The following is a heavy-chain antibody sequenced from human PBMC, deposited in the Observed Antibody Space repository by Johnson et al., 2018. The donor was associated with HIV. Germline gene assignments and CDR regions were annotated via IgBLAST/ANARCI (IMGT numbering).Heavy chain of an antibody. V-gene: IGHV3-66*01. CDR3: ARDPITPYERGPDAFDV. CDR2: IYSGGRT. J-gene: IGHJ3*01. Sequence: VQLAESGGGLVQPGGSLRLSCEASGISVIKNYMSWVRQAPGKGLEWVSVIYSGGRTSYTDSVKGRFTISRDTAKNTLYLQMNSLRVEDTAVYYGARDPITPYERGPDAFDVWGQGTVVTVSS. D-gene: IGHD2-21*01. CDR1: GISVIKNY.